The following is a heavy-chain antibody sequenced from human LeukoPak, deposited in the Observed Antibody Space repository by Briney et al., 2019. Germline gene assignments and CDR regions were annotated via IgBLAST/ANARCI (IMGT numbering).Heavy chain of an antibody. Sequence: PGGSLRLSCAASGFTFSNAWMSWVRQTPGKGLEWVGRIISQTNGGTIDYAAPVKGRFTVSRDDSKNTLYLQMNSLRAEDTAVYYCAKRYQETRYSSSWYNDYWGQGTLVTVSS. J-gene: IGHJ4*02. CDR3: AKRYQETRYSSSWYNDY. CDR2: IISQTNGGTI. CDR1: GFTFSNAW. D-gene: IGHD6-13*01. V-gene: IGHV3-15*01.